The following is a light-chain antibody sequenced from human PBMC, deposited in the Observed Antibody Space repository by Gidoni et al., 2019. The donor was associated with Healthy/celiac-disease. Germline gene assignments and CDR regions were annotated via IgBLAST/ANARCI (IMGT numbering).Light chain of an antibody. CDR1: QSGSSSY. CDR3: QQYGSSRT. CDR2: GAS. Sequence: ELVLPQSPGTLSLSPGERATLSCRASQSGSSSYLAWYQQKPGQAPRLLIYGASSRATGIPDRFSGSGSGTDFTLTISRLEPEDFAVYYCQQYGSSRTFGQGTKVEIK. V-gene: IGKV3-20*01. J-gene: IGKJ1*01.